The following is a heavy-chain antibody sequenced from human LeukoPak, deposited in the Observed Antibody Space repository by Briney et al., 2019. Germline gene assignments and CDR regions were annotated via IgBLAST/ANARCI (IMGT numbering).Heavy chain of an antibody. CDR3: AKDRANYGYYMDV. J-gene: IGHJ6*03. Sequence: GGSLRLSCAASGFTFSSYAMSWVRQAPGKGLEWVSAISGSGGNTYYADSVKGRFTISRDNSKNTLYLQMNSLRAEDTAVYYCAKDRANYGYYMDVWGKGTTVTVSS. CDR2: ISGSGGNT. V-gene: IGHV3-23*01. CDR1: GFTFSSYA. D-gene: IGHD4/OR15-4a*01.